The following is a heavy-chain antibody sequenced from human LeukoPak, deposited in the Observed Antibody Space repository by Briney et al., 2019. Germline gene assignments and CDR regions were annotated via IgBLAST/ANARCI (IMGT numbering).Heavy chain of an antibody. J-gene: IGHJ4*02. D-gene: IGHD3-22*01. Sequence: GASVKVSCKASGYTFTSYGISWVRQAPGQGLEWMGWISAYNGNTNYAQKLQGRVTMTTDTSTSTAYMELRSLRSDGTAVYYCASADYDSSGYYFSLDYWGQGTLVTVSS. CDR1: GYTFTSYG. CDR3: ASADYDSSGYYFSLDY. V-gene: IGHV1-18*01. CDR2: ISAYNGNT.